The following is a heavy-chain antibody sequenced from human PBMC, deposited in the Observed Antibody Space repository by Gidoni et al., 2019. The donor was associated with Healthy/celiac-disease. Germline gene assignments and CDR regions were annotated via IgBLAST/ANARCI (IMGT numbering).Heavy chain of an antibody. CDR3: ARDYSSGWSRDSGYNWFDP. D-gene: IGHD6-19*01. Sequence: QVQLVQSGAEVKKPGAPVKVSCKASGYTFTSYDINWVRQATGQGLEWMGWMNPNSGNTGYAQKFQGRVTMTRNTSISTAYMELSSLRSEDTAVYYCARDYSSGWSRDSGYNWFDPWGQGTLVTVSS. CDR1: GYTFTSYD. J-gene: IGHJ5*02. V-gene: IGHV1-8*01. CDR2: MNPNSGNT.